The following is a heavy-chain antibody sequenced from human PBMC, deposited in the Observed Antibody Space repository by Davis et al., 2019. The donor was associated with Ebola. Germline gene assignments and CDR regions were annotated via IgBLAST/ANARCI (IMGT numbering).Heavy chain of an antibody. CDR3: ARDHKITIFGVASGWFDP. D-gene: IGHD3-3*01. CDR2: IIPIFGTA. Sequence: AASVKVSCKASGGTFSSYAISWVRQAPGQGLEWMGGIIPIFGTANYAQKFQGRVTITADKSTSTAYMELSSLRSEDTAVYYCARDHKITIFGVASGWFDPWGQGTLVTVSS. CDR1: GGTFSSYA. V-gene: IGHV1-69*06. J-gene: IGHJ5*02.